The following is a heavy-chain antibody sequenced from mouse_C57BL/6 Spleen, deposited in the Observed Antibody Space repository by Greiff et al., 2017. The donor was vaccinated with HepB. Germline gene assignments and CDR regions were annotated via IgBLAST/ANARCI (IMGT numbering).Heavy chain of an antibody. V-gene: IGHV1-62-2*01. CDR3: AGHDASDYYGSSIYAMDY. CDR2: FYPGSGSI. J-gene: IGHJ4*01. D-gene: IGHD1-1*01. CDR1: GYTFTEYT. Sequence: QVQLQQSGAELVKPGASVKLSCKASGYTFTEYTIHWVKQRSGQGLEWIGWFYPGSGSIKYNEKFKDKATLTADKSSSTVYMGLSRLTSEDSAVYYCAGHDASDYYGSSIYAMDYWGQGTSVTVSS.